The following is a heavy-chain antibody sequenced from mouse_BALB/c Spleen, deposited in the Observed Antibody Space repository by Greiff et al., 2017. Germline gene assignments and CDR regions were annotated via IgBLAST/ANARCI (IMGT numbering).Heavy chain of an antibody. Sequence: QVHVKQPGAELVKPGTSVKLSCKASGYNFTSYWINWVKLRPGQGLEWIGDIYPGSGSTNYNEKFKSKATLTVDTSSSTAYMQLSSLASEDSALYYCARGGGSSYYFDYWGQGTTLTVSS. CDR3: ARGGGSSYYFDY. CDR1: GYNFTSYW. V-gene: IGHV1-55*01. D-gene: IGHD1-1*01. CDR2: IYPGSGST. J-gene: IGHJ2*01.